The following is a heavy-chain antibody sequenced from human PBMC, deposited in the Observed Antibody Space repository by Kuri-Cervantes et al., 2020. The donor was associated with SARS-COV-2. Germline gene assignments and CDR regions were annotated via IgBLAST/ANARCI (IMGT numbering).Heavy chain of an antibody. CDR1: GYTFTSYG. V-gene: IGHV1-24*01. CDR3: ATYSPYYYYGMDV. D-gene: IGHD2-15*01. J-gene: IGHJ6*02. CDR2: FDPEDGET. Sequence: GSVKVSCKASGYTFTSYGISWVRQAPGKGLEWMGGFDPEDGETIYAQKFQGRVTMTEDTSTDTAYMELSSLRSEDTAVYYCATYSPYYYYGMDVWGQGTTVTVSS.